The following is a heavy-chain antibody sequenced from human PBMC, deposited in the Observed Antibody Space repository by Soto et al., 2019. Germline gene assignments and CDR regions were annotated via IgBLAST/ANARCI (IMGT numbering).Heavy chain of an antibody. Sequence: QVPLVQSGAEVKKPGASVKVSCKASGYTFTSYGISWVRQAPGQGLEWMGWISAYNGNTNYAQKLQGRVTMTTDTSTSTAYMELRRLRSDDTAVYYCAREVDTMVRGYYFDYWGQGTLVTVSS. D-gene: IGHD3-10*01. CDR3: AREVDTMVRGYYFDY. CDR1: GYTFTSYG. V-gene: IGHV1-18*01. CDR2: ISAYNGNT. J-gene: IGHJ4*02.